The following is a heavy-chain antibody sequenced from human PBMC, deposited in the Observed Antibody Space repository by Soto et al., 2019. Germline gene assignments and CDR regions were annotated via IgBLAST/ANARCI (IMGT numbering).Heavy chain of an antibody. CDR1: GVSISSYY. CDR3: ARYPVAGPFDN. J-gene: IGHJ4*02. Sequence: SETLSLTCTVSGVSISSYYWSWIRQPPGKGLEWIGYMFNSGSTFYNPSLKSRVTISIDTSKNQFSLKLTSLTAADTAVYYCARYPVAGPFDNWGQGTQVTVSS. V-gene: IGHV4-59*12. D-gene: IGHD6-19*01. CDR2: MFNSGST.